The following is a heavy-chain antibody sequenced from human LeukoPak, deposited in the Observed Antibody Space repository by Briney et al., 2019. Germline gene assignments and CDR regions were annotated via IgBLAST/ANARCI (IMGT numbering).Heavy chain of an antibody. Sequence: GGSLRLSCAASGFTFSSYWMSWVRQAPGKGLEWVANIKQDGSEKYYVDSVKGRFTISRDNARNSLYLQMNSLRAEDTAVYYCARIPTPRYYYYGMDVWGQGTTVTVSS. CDR3: ARIPTPRYYYYGMDV. V-gene: IGHV3-7*01. CDR2: IKQDGSEK. D-gene: IGHD2-2*02. CDR1: GFTFSSYW. J-gene: IGHJ6*02.